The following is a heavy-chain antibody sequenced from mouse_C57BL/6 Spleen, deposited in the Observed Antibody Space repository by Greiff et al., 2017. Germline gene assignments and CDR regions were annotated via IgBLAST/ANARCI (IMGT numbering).Heavy chain of an antibody. D-gene: IGHD4-1*01. CDR1: GYTFTSYW. CDR2: IYPSDSET. CDR3: ARSRGGTDFDY. J-gene: IGHJ2*01. Sequence: VQLQQPGAELVRPGSSVKLSCKASGYTFTSYWMDWVKQRPGQGLEWIGNIYPSDSETHYNQKFKDKATLTVDKSSSTAYMQLSSLTSEDSAVYYCARSRGGTDFDYWGQGTTLTVSS. V-gene: IGHV1-61*01.